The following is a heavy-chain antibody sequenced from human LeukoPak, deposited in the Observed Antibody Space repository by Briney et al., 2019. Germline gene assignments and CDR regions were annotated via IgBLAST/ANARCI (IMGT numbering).Heavy chain of an antibody. CDR3: ARPTSSSWDFDL. D-gene: IGHD6-13*01. V-gene: IGHV4-61*01. Sequence: SETLSLTCTVSGGSISNGSYYWSWIRQPPGKGLEWIGCIYYSGSTNYNPSLKSRVTISVDTSKNQFSLKLSSVTAADTAVYYCARPTSSSWDFDLWGRGTLVTVSS. CDR1: GGSISNGSYY. CDR2: IYYSGST. J-gene: IGHJ2*01.